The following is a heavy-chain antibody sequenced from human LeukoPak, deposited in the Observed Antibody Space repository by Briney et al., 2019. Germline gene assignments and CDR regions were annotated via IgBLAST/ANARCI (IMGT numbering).Heavy chain of an antibody. D-gene: IGHD6-19*01. CDR3: ARAVDASDAFDI. Sequence: PSETLSLTCTVSGGSISSGGYYWSWIRQHPGKGLEWIGYIYYSGSTYYNPSLKSRVTISVDTSKNQFSLKLRSVTAADTAVYYCARAVDASDAFDIWGQGTMVTVSS. CDR1: GGSISSGGYY. V-gene: IGHV4-31*03. CDR2: IYYSGST. J-gene: IGHJ3*02.